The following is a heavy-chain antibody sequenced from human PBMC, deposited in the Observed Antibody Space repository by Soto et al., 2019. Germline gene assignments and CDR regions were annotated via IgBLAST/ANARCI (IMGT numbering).Heavy chain of an antibody. CDR1: GFTVSSNY. V-gene: IGHV3-53*04. D-gene: IGHD6-13*01. CDR3: ARDGPYSSSWYGDRGDAFDI. J-gene: IGHJ3*02. Sequence: GGSLRLSCAASGFTVSSNYMSWVRQAPGKGLEWVSVIYSGGSTYYADSVKGRFTISRHNSKNTLYLQMNSLRAEDTAVYYCARDGPYSSSWYGDRGDAFDIWGQGTMVTVSS. CDR2: IYSGGST.